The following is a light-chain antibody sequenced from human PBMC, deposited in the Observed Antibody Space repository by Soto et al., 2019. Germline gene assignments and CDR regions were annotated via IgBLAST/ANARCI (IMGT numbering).Light chain of an antibody. J-gene: IGLJ2*01. V-gene: IGLV2-14*01. CDR2: EVN. CDR3: ISYVSSSTFVV. Sequence: QSALTQPASVSGSPGQSITISCTGTSRDVGGYNYVSWHQQHPGKAPKVIITEVNNRPSGVSNRFSGSKSGNTASLTISGLQAEDEADYYCISYVSSSTFVVFGGGTKLTVL. CDR1: SRDVGGYNY.